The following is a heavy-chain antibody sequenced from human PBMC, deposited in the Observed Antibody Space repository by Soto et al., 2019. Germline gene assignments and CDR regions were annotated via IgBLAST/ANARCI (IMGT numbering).Heavy chain of an antibody. CDR2: ISSSSSYI. Sequence: EVQLVESGGGLVKPGGSLRLSCAASGFTFSSYSMNWVRQAPGKGLEWVSSISSSSSYIYYADSVKGRFTISRDNAKNSLYLQMNSLRAEDTAVYYCARDTKAITMIPPPPWGQGTLVTVSS. CDR3: ARDTKAITMIPPPP. J-gene: IGHJ5*02. V-gene: IGHV3-21*01. D-gene: IGHD3-22*01. CDR1: GFTFSSYS.